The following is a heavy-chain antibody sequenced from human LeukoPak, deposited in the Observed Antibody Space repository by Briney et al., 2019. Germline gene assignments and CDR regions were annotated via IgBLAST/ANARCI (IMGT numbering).Heavy chain of an antibody. CDR1: GYTFTGYY. Sequence: ASVKVSCKASGYTFTGYYMHWVRQAPGQGLEWMGWISPNSGGTNYAQKFQGRVTMTRDTSISTAYMELGRLRSDDTAVYYCARAWTYQLLAPHDAFDIWGQGTMVTVSS. CDR2: ISPNSGGT. J-gene: IGHJ3*02. CDR3: ARAWTYQLLAPHDAFDI. D-gene: IGHD2-2*01. V-gene: IGHV1-2*02.